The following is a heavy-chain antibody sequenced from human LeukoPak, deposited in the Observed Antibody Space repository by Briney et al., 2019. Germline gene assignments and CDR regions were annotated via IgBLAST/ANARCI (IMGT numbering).Heavy chain of an antibody. CDR2: ISSSSYI. Sequence: PGGSLRLSCAASGFTFSSYSMNWVRQAPGKGLEWVSSISSSSYIYYADSVKGRFTISRDNAKNSLYLQMNSLRAEDTAVYYCARDRSGSYWNGYWGQGTLVTVSS. CDR3: ARDRSGSYWNGY. J-gene: IGHJ4*02. CDR1: GFTFSSYS. V-gene: IGHV3-21*01. D-gene: IGHD1-26*01.